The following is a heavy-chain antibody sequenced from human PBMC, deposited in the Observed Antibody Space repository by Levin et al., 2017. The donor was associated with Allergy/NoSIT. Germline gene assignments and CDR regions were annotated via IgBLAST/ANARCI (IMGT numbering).Heavy chain of an antibody. Sequence: GGSLRLSCAASGFTFSSYGMHWVRQAPGKGLEWVAVISYDGSNKYYADSVKGRFTISRDNSKNTLYLQMNSLRAEDTAVYYCASLLGVRGVISPTGSEIDYWGQGTLVTVSS. D-gene: IGHD3-10*01. CDR1: GFTFSSYG. J-gene: IGHJ4*02. V-gene: IGHV3-30*03. CDR2: ISYDGSNK. CDR3: ASLLGVRGVISPTGSEIDY.